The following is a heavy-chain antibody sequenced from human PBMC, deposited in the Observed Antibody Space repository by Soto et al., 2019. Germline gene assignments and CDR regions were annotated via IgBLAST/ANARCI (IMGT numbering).Heavy chain of an antibody. CDR1: GFTFSSYG. CDR3: AKDXRGLGELLSYYYYGMDV. J-gene: IGHJ6*02. V-gene: IGHV3-30*18. D-gene: IGHD3-10*01. Sequence: QVQLVESGGGVVQPGRSLRLSCAASGFTFSSYGMHWVRQAPGKGLEWVAVISYDGSNKYYADSVKGRFTISRDNSKNTLYLQMNSLRAEDTAVYXCAKDXRGLGELLSYYYYGMDVWGQGTTVTVSS. CDR2: ISYDGSNK.